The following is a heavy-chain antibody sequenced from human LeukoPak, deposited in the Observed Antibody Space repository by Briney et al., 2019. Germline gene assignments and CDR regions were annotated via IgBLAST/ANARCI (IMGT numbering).Heavy chain of an antibody. CDR1: GGSISSSSY. Sequence: SETLSLTCTVSGGSISSSSYWAWIRQPPGKGLEWIGNIYYSGTTYYNPSLKSRFTISVDTSKNQFSLKLSSVTAADTAVYYCARDRGLPYAFDIWGQGTMVTVSS. CDR2: IYYSGTT. CDR3: ARDRGLPYAFDI. J-gene: IGHJ3*02. V-gene: IGHV4-39*07. D-gene: IGHD3-10*01.